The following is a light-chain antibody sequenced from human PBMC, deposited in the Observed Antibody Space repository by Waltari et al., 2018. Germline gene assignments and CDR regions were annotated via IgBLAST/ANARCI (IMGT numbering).Light chain of an antibody. CDR1: QGISSS. Sequence: AIRITQSPSSLSASTGDRVTITCRASQGISSSLAWYHQKPGKAPKLLIYGASTLQSGVPSRFSGSGSGTDFTLTISCLQSEDFATYYCQQYHNYPFFGGGTRVEIK. V-gene: IGKV1-8*01. CDR3: QQYHNYPF. CDR2: GAS. J-gene: IGKJ4*01.